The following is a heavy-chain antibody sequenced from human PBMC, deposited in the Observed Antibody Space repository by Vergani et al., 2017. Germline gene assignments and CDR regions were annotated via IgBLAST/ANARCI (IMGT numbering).Heavy chain of an antibody. V-gene: IGHV3-23*01. D-gene: IGHD1-26*01. CDR2: ISGPGLSK. J-gene: IGHJ4*01. Sequence: EVHLLESGGGLVQSGGSLRLSCAASGFTFSNSAVSWVRQAPGRGVAWVSSISGPGLSKYYAVSVKGRFSISRDNSKDTVFLQMHSLRAEDTAIYYCVKEKSDVGSYFFDSWVHGMLVTVSS. CDR3: VKEKSDVGSYFFDS. CDR1: GFTFSNSA.